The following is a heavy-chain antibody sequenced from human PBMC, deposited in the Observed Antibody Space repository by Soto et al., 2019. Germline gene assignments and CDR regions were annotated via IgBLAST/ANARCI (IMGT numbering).Heavy chain of an antibody. CDR2: ISYDGSNK. V-gene: IGHV3-30*18. Sequence: GGSLRLSCAASGFTFSSYGMHWVRQAPGKGLEWVAVISYDGSNKYYADSVKGRFTISRDNSENTLYLQMNSLRAEDTAVYYCAKVGGAPRGGYYYYGMDVWGQGTTVTVSS. D-gene: IGHD2-21*01. CDR3: AKVGGAPRGGYYYYGMDV. J-gene: IGHJ6*02. CDR1: GFTFSSYG.